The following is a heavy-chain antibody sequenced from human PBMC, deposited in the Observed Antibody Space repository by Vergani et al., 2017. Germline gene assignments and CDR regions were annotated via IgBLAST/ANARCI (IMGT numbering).Heavy chain of an antibody. D-gene: IGHD3-22*01. CDR1: GFTFSSYG. Sequence: QVQLVESGGGVVQPGRSLRLSCAASGFTFSSYGMHWVRQAPGKGLEWVAVISYDGSNKYYADSVKGRFTISRDNSKNTLYLQMNSLRAEDTAVYYCAKDLVSYDSSGLVDYWGQGTLVTVSS. CDR3: AKDLVSYDSSGLVDY. CDR2: ISYDGSNK. V-gene: IGHV3-30*18. J-gene: IGHJ4*02.